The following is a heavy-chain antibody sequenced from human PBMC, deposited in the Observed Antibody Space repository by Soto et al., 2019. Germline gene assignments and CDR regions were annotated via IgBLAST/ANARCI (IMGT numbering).Heavy chain of an antibody. Sequence: EVQLLVSGGGSAQAGGSLRLSCEVSGFTLTNYAMSWVLQASGKGLEWVSQISASCDRTYYADSVKGRFTISKDFTKNTLFLQLNSLGGEDAAVYYCEGSWAWGQGTMVTVSS. CDR3: EGSWA. CDR2: ISASCDRT. D-gene: IGHD1-26*01. V-gene: IGHV3-23*01. J-gene: IGHJ3*01. CDR1: GFTLTNYA.